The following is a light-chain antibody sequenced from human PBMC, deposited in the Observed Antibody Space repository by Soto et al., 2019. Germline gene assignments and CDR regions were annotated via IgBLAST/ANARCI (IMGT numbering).Light chain of an antibody. J-gene: IGKJ5*01. CDR3: QQYGSSPRT. V-gene: IGKV3-20*01. CDR1: QSVSSSY. Sequence: EIVLTQSPGTLYLSPGERATLSCRGSQSVSSSYLAWYQQKPGQAPRLLIYGASSRATGIPDRFSGSGSGTDFTLTISRLEPEDFAVYYCQQYGSSPRTFGQGTRLEI. CDR2: GAS.